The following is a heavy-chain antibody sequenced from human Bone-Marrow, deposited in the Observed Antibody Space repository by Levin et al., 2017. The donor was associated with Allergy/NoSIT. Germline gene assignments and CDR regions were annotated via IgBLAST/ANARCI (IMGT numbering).Heavy chain of an antibody. D-gene: IGHD3-10*01. CDR3: ACIRSGRYYGMSV. J-gene: IGHJ6*02. CDR2: VSYSGST. Sequence: SETLSLTCTVSGTSISNFYWNWIRQSPGRGLEWIGYVSYSGSTDYNPSLRSRVTISQDTSKNQLSLKLTSVTAADTAIYYCACIRSGRYYGMSVWGPGTTVTVSS. CDR1: GTSISNFY. V-gene: IGHV4-59*01.